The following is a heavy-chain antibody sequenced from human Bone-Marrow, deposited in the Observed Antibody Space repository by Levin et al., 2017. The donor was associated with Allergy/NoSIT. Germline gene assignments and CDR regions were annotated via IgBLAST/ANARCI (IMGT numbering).Heavy chain of an antibody. D-gene: IGHD6-13*01. CDR1: GFNFSNYG. Sequence: LAGGSLRLSCAASGFNFSNYGVHWVRQAPGKGPEWVAAISHHGRNKQYADSVKGRFTISRDNPRNTLYLEMNSVSPDDTAFYYCAREGWHSSSLYSSDYYYYVDVWGKGTTVTVSS. V-gene: IGHV3-30*03. CDR2: ISHHGRNK. J-gene: IGHJ6*03. CDR3: AREGWHSSSLYSSDYYYYVDV.